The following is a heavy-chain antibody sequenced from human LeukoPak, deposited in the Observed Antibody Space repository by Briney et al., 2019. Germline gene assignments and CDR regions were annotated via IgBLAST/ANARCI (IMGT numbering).Heavy chain of an antibody. CDR1: GFTFSSYG. Sequence: GGSLRLSCAASGFTFSSYGMHWVRQAPGKGLEWVAVIWYDGSNKYYADSVEGRFTISRDNSKNTLYLQMNSLRAEDTAVYYCARSNDAFDIWGQGTMVTVSS. CDR2: IWYDGSNK. CDR3: ARSNDAFDI. V-gene: IGHV3-33*01. J-gene: IGHJ3*02.